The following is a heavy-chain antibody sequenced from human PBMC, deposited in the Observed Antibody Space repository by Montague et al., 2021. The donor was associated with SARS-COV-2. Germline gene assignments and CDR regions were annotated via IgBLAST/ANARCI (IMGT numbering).Heavy chain of an antibody. CDR3: ARHVGRGQGAMDWVDP. Sequence: SETLSLTCTVSGGSIITSNYYWGWLRQPPGKGLKWIGSGYYSGSTSYNPSLTSRVTISVDTSKNQFSLKLTSVTAADTAVYYCARHVGRGQGAMDWVDPWGQGTPVTVSS. D-gene: IGHD2-2*01. V-gene: IGHV4-39*01. CDR2: GYYSGST. J-gene: IGHJ5*02. CDR1: GGSIITSNYY.